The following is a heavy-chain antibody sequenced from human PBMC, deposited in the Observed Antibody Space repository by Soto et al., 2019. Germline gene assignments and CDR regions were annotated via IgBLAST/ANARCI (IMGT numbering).Heavy chain of an antibody. Sequence: QVQLVQSGAEVKKPGASVKVSCKASGYTFNNYGISWVRQAPGQGLWWMGWIGPYHCNTDHAQNFQGRVTMTTDTATNQAYMELRSLRSDDTALYYCARCYCSVGSCYTCWHFDLWGRGTLVTVSS. CDR3: ARCYCSVGSCYTCWHFDL. J-gene: IGHJ2*01. CDR2: IGPYHCNT. D-gene: IGHD2-15*01. CDR1: GYTFNNYG. V-gene: IGHV1-18*01.